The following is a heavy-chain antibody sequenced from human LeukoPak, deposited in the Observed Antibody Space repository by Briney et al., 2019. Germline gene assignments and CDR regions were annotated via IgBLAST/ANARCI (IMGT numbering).Heavy chain of an antibody. V-gene: IGHV3-30*04. CDR2: ISYDGSNK. D-gene: IGHD3-3*01. CDR3: AEDAYDFWSGYYYYYYGMDV. J-gene: IGHJ6*02. Sequence: GGSLRLSCAASGFTFSSYAMHWVRQAPGKGLEWVAVISYDGSNKYYADSVKGRLTISRDNSKNTLYLQMNSLRAEDTAVYYCAEDAYDFWSGYYYYYYGMDVWGQGTTVTVSS. CDR1: GFTFSSYA.